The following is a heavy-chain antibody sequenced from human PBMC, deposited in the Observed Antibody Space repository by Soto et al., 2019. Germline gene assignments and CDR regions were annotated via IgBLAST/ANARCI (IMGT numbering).Heavy chain of an antibody. CDR1: GFTFNNAW. V-gene: IGHV3-15*01. Sequence: PGGSLRLSCAASGFTFNNAWMSWVRQAPGKGLEWVGRIKSKTDGETTDYAAPVKGRFTISRDDSKNTLYLQMNSLKTEDTAVYYCTTSMRPTFEIWGQGTMVTVSS. CDR2: IKSKTDGETT. D-gene: IGHD2-8*01. J-gene: IGHJ3*02. CDR3: TTSMRPTFEI.